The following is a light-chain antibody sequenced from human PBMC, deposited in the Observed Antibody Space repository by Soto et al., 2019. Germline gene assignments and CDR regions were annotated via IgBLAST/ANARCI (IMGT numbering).Light chain of an antibody. V-gene: IGKV3-15*01. J-gene: IGKJ2*01. CDR3: QQYNNWPPWYT. CDR2: GAS. CDR1: QRVSRN. Sequence: EIVMTQSPATLSVSPGERATLSCRASQRVSRNLAWYQQKPGQAPSLLIYGASTRATGIPARFSGSGSGTEFTLTISSLQSEDFAVYYCQQYNNWPPWYTFGQGTKLEIK.